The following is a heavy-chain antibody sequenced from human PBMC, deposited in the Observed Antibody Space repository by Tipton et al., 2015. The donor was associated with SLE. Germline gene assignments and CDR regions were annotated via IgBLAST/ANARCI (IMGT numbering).Heavy chain of an antibody. CDR1: GFTFRSYP. D-gene: IGHD3-16*01. CDR3: AGGSSSIRDS. J-gene: IGHJ4*02. Sequence: SLRLSCAASGFTFRSYPMTWVRQAPGKGLEWVSVIYSGGSAYYADSVKGRFTISRDDSKNTLYLQMNSLRPEDTAVYYCAGGSSSIRDSCGQGTLVTVSS. V-gene: IGHV3-23*03. CDR2: IYSGGSA.